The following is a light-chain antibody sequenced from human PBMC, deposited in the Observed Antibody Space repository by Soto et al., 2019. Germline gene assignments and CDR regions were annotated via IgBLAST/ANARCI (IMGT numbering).Light chain of an antibody. V-gene: IGKV3-20*01. CDR3: HHYGDSSGFT. CDR1: QSINSGY. CDR2: GAS. Sequence: LSHSPGSLSLYPGERATLPCRASQSINSGYLAWYQQKPGQAPRLLIYGASSRATGIPDRFSGSGSGTDFTLTITRLEPEDLAVYYCHHYGDSSGFTFGP. J-gene: IGKJ3*01.